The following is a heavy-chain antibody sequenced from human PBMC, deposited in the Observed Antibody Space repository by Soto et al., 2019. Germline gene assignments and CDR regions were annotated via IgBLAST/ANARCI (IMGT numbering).Heavy chain of an antibody. Sequence: PSETLSLTCAVSGDSISSGYYWAWIRQPPGKGLEWIGSIYHIGTTYYNPSLRSRVTISVDTSKNQFSLRLSSVTAADSAVYYCERTESVGYYLYLGQGTLVNVSS. CDR1: GDSISSGYY. CDR2: IYHIGTT. D-gene: IGHD3-3*01. V-gene: IGHV4-38-2*01. J-gene: IGHJ4*02. CDR3: ERTESVGYYLY.